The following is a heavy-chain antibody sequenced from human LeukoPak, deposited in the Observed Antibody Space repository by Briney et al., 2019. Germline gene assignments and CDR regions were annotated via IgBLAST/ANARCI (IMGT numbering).Heavy chain of an antibody. D-gene: IGHD3-22*01. CDR3: ARGPDYYDSSGYYWIFDY. Sequence: PSETLSLTCTVSGGPISSYYWSWIRQPAGKGLEWIGRVYTSGSTNYNPSLKSRVTMSVDTSKNQFSLKLSSVTAADTAVYYCARGPDYYDSSGYYWIFDYWGQGTLVTVSS. CDR1: GGPISSYY. V-gene: IGHV4-4*07. CDR2: VYTSGST. J-gene: IGHJ4*02.